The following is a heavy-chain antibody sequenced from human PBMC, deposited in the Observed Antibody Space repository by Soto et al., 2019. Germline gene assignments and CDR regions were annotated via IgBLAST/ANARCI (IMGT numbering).Heavy chain of an antibody. CDR2: IKQDGSEK. V-gene: IGHV3-7*01. Sequence: GGSLRLSCAASGFTFSSYWMSWVRQAPGKGLEWVANIKQDGSEKYYVDSVKGRFTISRDNAKNSLYLQMNSLRAEDTAVYYCARDKWCSGGSCLDAFDIWGQGTMVTVSS. CDR3: ARDKWCSGGSCLDAFDI. D-gene: IGHD2-15*01. CDR1: GFTFSSYW. J-gene: IGHJ3*02.